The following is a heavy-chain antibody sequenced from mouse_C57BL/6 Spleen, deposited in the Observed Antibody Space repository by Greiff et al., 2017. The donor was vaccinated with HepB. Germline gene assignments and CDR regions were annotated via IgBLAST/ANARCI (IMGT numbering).Heavy chain of an antibody. Sequence: QVQLQQSGAELVKPGASVKISCKASGYAFSSYWMNWVKQRPGKGLEWIGQIYPGDGDTNYNGKFKGKATLTADKSSSTAYMQLSSLTSEDSAVYFCARIGGVVATGFDYWGQGTTLTVSS. J-gene: IGHJ2*01. CDR3: ARIGGVVATGFDY. CDR1: GYAFSSYW. V-gene: IGHV1-80*01. D-gene: IGHD1-1*01. CDR2: IYPGDGDT.